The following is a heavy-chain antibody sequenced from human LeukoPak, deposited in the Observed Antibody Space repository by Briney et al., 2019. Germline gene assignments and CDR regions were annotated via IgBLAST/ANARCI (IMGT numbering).Heavy chain of an antibody. D-gene: IGHD5-18*01. CDR3: ASTAMGTGY. V-gene: IGHV4-39*07. J-gene: IGHJ4*02. Sequence: PSQTLSLTCTVSGGSISSSSYYWGWIRQPPGKGLEWIGSIYYSGSTYYTPSLKSRVTISVDTSKNQFSLKLNSVTAADTAVYYCASTAMGTGYWGQGTLVTVSS. CDR1: GGSISSSSYY. CDR2: IYYSGST.